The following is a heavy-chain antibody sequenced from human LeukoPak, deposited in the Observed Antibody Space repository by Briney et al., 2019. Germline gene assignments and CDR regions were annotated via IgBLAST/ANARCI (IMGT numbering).Heavy chain of an antibody. CDR3: ARYNGPNFYSYYMDV. CDR1: GGSISSSSYY. CDR2: IHHGGST. D-gene: IGHD2-8*01. V-gene: IGHV4-39*07. J-gene: IGHJ6*03. Sequence: SETLSLTCTVSGGSISSSSYYWGWIRQSPGKGLEWIGSIHHGGSTYYNPSLKSRVTISADTPKNQFSLKLFSVTAADAAVYYCARYNGPNFYSYYMDVWGKGTTVTVSS.